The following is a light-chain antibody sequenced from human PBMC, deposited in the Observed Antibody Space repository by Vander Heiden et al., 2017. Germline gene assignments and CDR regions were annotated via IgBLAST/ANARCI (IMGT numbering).Light chain of an antibody. CDR1: QSVSSH. CDR2: DAS. CDR3: QQRSNWPPT. V-gene: IGKV3-11*01. Sequence: EIVLTQSPATLSLSRGERATLYCRASQSVSSHLAWYQQKPGHAPRLLIYDASNRATGIPARFSGSGSGTDFTLTISILEPEDFAVYYCQQRSNWPPTFGGGTKVEIK. J-gene: IGKJ4*01.